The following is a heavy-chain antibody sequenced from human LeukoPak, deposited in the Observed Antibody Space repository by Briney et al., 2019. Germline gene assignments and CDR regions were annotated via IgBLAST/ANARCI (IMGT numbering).Heavy chain of an antibody. CDR3: ARVQPPDYYYGMDV. CDR1: GGSIGSSSYY. J-gene: IGHJ6*02. V-gene: IGHV4-39*01. CDR2: IYYSGST. Sequence: PSETLSLTCTVSGGSIGSSSYYWGWIRQPPGKGLEWIGSIYYSGSTYYNPSLKSRVTISVDTSKNQFSLKLSSVTAADTAVYYCARVQPPDYYYGMDVWGQGTTVTVSS. D-gene: IGHD2-2*01.